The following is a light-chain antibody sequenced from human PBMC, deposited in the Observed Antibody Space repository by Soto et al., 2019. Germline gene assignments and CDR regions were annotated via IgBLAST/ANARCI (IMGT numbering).Light chain of an antibody. CDR1: ENVSNNY. Sequence: EVELTQSPGTLSLSPGERATLSCRASENVSNNYLAWYQQKPGQAPRLLIFGSSDKSAGIPDRFSGSGGGTDFTLTIIRREPEDFAVYYCHQYGSSPPYTFGQGTKLEIK. V-gene: IGKV3-20*01. J-gene: IGKJ2*01. CDR3: HQYGSSPPYT. CDR2: GSS.